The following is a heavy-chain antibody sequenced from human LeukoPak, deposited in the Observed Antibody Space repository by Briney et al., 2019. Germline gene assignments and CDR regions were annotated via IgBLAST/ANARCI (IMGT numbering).Heavy chain of an antibody. D-gene: IGHD1-26*01. CDR1: GFTFSSYG. CDR3: ASSRGGHSGSYFDY. Sequence: GSLRLSCAASGFTFSSYGMHWVRQAPGKGLEWVAVIWYDGSNKYYADSVKGRFTISRDNSKNTLYLQMNSLRAEDTAVYYCASSRGGHSGSYFDYWGQGTLVTVSS. V-gene: IGHV3-33*01. J-gene: IGHJ4*02. CDR2: IWYDGSNK.